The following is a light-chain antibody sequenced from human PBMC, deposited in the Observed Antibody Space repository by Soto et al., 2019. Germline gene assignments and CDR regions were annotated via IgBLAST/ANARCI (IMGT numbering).Light chain of an antibody. V-gene: IGKV1-5*03. CDR2: EAS. J-gene: IGKJ1*01. CDR3: QRYNGYSCT. Sequence: DIPMTQSPSTLSSSAGDRATITCRASQSISTWLAWYQQKPGQAPKLLIYEASSFESGVPSRFSGSGSGTDFTLTISRLQPFDVAYYYRQRYNGYSCTFGQGTKVEIK. CDR1: QSISTW.